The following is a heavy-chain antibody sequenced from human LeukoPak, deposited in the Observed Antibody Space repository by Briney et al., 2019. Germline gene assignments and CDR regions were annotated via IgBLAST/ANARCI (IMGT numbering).Heavy chain of an antibody. J-gene: IGHJ6*03. Sequence: GGSRRLSCVVSAFTLSSYSMSWVRQAPGKVLEWVSYIISSSSTIYYADSVKGRFNVSRDNAKNSLYLQMNSLRAEDTAVYYCARDPRYCSGGRCYDYYYYYMDVWGKGTTVTVSS. D-gene: IGHD2-15*01. V-gene: IGHV3-48*01. CDR1: AFTLSSYS. CDR2: IISSSSTI. CDR3: ARDPRYCSGGRCYDYYYYYMDV.